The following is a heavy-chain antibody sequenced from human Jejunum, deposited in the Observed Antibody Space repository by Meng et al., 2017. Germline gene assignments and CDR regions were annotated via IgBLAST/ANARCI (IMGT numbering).Heavy chain of an antibody. D-gene: IGHD3-9*01. Sequence: GESLKISCAASGFTVSSNYMSWVRQAPGKGLEWVAVISYDGSNKYYADSVKGRFTISRDNSKNTLYLQMSGLRAEDTAVYYCAKDHRDNYNILTGYYYGREYFDHWGQGTVVTVSS. V-gene: IGHV3-30*18. CDR1: GFTVSSNY. J-gene: IGHJ4*02. CDR3: AKDHRDNYNILTGYYYGREYFDH. CDR2: ISYDGSNK.